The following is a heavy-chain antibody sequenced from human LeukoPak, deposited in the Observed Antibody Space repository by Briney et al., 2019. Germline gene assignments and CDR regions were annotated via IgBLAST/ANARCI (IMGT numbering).Heavy chain of an antibody. V-gene: IGHV3-30*18. CDR1: GFTFSSYG. J-gene: IGHJ6*02. Sequence: SGGSLRLSCAASGFTFSSYGMHWVRQAPGKGLEWVAVISYDGSNKYYADSVKGRFTISRDNSKNTLYLQMNSLRAEDTAVYYCAKVLQVVVDNYYYGMDVWGQGTTVTVSS. CDR3: AKVLQVVVDNYYYGMDV. CDR2: ISYDGSNK. D-gene: IGHD3-22*01.